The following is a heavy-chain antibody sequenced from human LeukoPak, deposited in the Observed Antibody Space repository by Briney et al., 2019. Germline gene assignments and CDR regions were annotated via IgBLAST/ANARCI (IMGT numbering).Heavy chain of an antibody. J-gene: IGHJ4*02. CDR3: ARNRVVGAPNFDY. V-gene: IGHV4-59*01. CDR1: GGSISSSY. D-gene: IGHD1-26*01. Sequence: PSETLSPPRTVSGGSISSSYWTWIRQPPGEGPGWLGYIYYSGSTNYNPSLKSRVTISLDTSKNQFSLRLTSVTAADTAVYYCARNRVVGAPNFDYWGQGTLVTVFS. CDR2: IYYSGST.